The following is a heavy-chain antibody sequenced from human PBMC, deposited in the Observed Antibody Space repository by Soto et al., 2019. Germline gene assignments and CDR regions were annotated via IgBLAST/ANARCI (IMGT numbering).Heavy chain of an antibody. CDR2: MNPGSGDT. D-gene: IGHD5-18*01. V-gene: IGHV1-8*01. CDR1: GYTFTNND. J-gene: IGHJ5*02. CDR3: ARMASFGSLNWFDP. Sequence: ASVKVPCKASGYTFTNNDVTWVRQATGQGLEWMGWMNPGSGDTGYAQKFQGRVTMTRNISIATAYMELSSLRSEDTAIYYCARMASFGSLNWFDPWGQGTLVTVSS.